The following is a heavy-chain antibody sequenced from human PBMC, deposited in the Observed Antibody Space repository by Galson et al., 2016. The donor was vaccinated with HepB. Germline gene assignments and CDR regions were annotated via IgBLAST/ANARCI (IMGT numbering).Heavy chain of an antibody. J-gene: IGHJ2*01. CDR3: AKAYRSCGGDCSYVWYFDV. Sequence: SLRLSCAASGFIFRNYAMNWVRQAPGKGLEWVSGIYKNGGATYYADSVKGRFTISRDNSGDTLYLQMNSLRAEDTAVYYCAKAYRSCGGDCSYVWYFDVWGRGTLVTVSS. CDR1: GFIFRNYA. CDR2: IYKNGGAT. V-gene: IGHV3-23*05. D-gene: IGHD2-21*01.